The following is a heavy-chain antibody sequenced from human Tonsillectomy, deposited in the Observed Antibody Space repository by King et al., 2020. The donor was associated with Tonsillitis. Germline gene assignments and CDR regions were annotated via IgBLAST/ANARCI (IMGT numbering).Heavy chain of an antibody. J-gene: IGHJ6*02. CDR1: GFTFSSYA. Sequence: VQLVESGGGLVQPGGSLRLSCAASGFTFSSYAMSWVRQAPGKGLEWVSAISGSGGSTYYADSVKGRFTISRDNSKNTLYLQMNSRRAEDTAVYYCAKDQTYYDILTGYFPYYYDMDVWGQGTTVTVSS. D-gene: IGHD3-9*01. CDR2: ISGSGGST. CDR3: AKDQTYYDILTGYFPYYYDMDV. V-gene: IGHV3-23*04.